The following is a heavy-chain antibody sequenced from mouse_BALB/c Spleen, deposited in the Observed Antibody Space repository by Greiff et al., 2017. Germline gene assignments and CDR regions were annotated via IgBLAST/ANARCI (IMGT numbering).Heavy chain of an antibody. V-gene: IGHV3-6*02. CDR2: ISYDGSN. CDR1: GYSITSGYY. CDR3: ARGGGYYGFAY. J-gene: IGHJ3*01. Sequence: DVQLQESGPGLVKPSQSLSLTCSVTGYSITSGYYWNWIRQFPGNKLEWMGYISYDGSNNYNPSLKNRISITRDTSKNQFFLKLNSVTTEDTATYYCARGGGYYGFAYWGQGTLVTVSA. D-gene: IGHD2-3*01.